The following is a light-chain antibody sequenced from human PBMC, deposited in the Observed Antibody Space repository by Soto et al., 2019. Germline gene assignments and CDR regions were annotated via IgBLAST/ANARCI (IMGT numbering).Light chain of an antibody. CDR1: QSVSRN. CDR2: GAS. Sequence: EVVLTQSPATLSVSPGNRATLSCRASQSVSRNLAWYQQKPGQAPRLLIYGASTRGTGVPDRFSGSGSATEFTLSISSLQSEDVAVYYCQQYGDWPPETFGQGTKLEI. V-gene: IGKV3-15*01. CDR3: QQYGDWPPET. J-gene: IGKJ2*01.